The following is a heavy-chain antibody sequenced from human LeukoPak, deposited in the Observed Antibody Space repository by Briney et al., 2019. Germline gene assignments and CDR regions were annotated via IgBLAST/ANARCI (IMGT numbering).Heavy chain of an antibody. J-gene: IGHJ4*02. CDR1: GGSISSGGYY. V-gene: IGHV4-61*08. CDR3: ARGYYGLGSYYNFDY. CDR2: IYYSGST. D-gene: IGHD3-10*01. Sequence: PSETLSLTCTVSGGSISSGGYYWCWIRQHPGKGLEWIGYIYYSGSTNNNPSLKSRVTISVDTSKNQFSLKLSSVTAADTAVYYCARGYYGLGSYYNFDYWGQGTLVTVSS.